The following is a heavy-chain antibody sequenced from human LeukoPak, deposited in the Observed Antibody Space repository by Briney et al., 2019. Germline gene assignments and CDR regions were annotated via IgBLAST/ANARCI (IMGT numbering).Heavy chain of an antibody. CDR1: GFTFSSYG. CDR3: AKDVLFVLVTGDDAFDI. V-gene: IGHV3-23*01. Sequence: GGSLRLSCAPSGFTFSSYGMSWVRQAPGKGLEWVSTISGSGGSTYYADSVRGRFTISRDNSKNTLYVQMRSLRAEDTAVYYCAKDVLFVLVTGDDAFDIWGQGTMVTVSS. D-gene: IGHD2-21*02. CDR2: ISGSGGST. J-gene: IGHJ3*02.